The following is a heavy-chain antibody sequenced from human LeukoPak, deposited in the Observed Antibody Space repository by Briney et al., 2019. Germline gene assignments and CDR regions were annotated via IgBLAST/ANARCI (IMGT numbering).Heavy chain of an antibody. Sequence: GGSLRLACAASGFTFIDSGMNWVRQAPGKGLEWLAFIRYDGTNEYFADSVKGRFTISRDNSQKKLFLQMNNLRPDDTALYYCARGTSSPGYFDLWGQGTQVTVSS. CDR1: GFTFIDSG. CDR3: ARGTSSPGYFDL. D-gene: IGHD1-26*01. V-gene: IGHV3-30*02. J-gene: IGHJ4*02. CDR2: IRYDGTNE.